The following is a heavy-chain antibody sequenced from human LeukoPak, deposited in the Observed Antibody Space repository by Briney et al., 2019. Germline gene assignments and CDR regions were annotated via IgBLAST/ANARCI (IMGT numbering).Heavy chain of an antibody. CDR3: VKDYYDNSGYFTGDY. Sequence: GGSLRLSCAASGFTFSSYAMNWVRQAPGKGLEWVSYISSSSSTIYYADSVKGRFTISRDNSKNTVYLQMNSLRIEDTAVYYCVKDYYDNSGYFTGDYWGQGTLVTVSS. J-gene: IGHJ4*02. V-gene: IGHV3-48*04. D-gene: IGHD3-22*01. CDR2: ISSSSSTI. CDR1: GFTFSSYA.